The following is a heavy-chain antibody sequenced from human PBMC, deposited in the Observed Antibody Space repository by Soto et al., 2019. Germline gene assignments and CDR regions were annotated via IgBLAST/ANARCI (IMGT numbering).Heavy chain of an antibody. V-gene: IGHV3-9*01. CDR1: GFTFDDYA. D-gene: IGHD3-3*01. CDR3: AKDILRFLECPGDV. CDR2: ISWNSGSI. J-gene: IGHJ6*04. Sequence: GGSLRLSCAASGFTFDDYAMHWVRQAPGKGLEWVSGISWNSGSIGYADSVKGRFTISRDNAKNSLYLQMNSLRAEDTALYYCAKDILRFLECPGDVWGKGTTVTVSS.